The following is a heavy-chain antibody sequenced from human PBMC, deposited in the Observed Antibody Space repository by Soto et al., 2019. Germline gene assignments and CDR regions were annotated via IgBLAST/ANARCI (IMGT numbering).Heavy chain of an antibody. J-gene: IGHJ4*02. D-gene: IGHD5-12*01. CDR3: AKGSIEYSASIDY. CDR2: ISSSGGSS. CDR1: GFSFTSYA. V-gene: IGHV3-23*01. Sequence: EVHLLESGGGLVQPGGSLRLSCAASGFSFTSYAMMWVRQAPAKGLEWVSVISSSGGSSYFADSVKGRFTISRDNSKNMLYLEMNSLRAEDTAIYFCAKGSIEYSASIDYWGQGTLVIVS.